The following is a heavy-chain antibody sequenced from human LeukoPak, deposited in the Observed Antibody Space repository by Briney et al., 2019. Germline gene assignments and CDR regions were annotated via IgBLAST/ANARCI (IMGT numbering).Heavy chain of an antibody. D-gene: IGHD4-17*01. CDR1: GFTFSTYW. J-gene: IGHJ4*02. CDR3: ARDPDYGDPGPFWDY. CDR2: INQDGSGR. V-gene: IGHV3-7*01. Sequence: GGSLRLSCVASGFTFSTYWMSWVRQAPGKGLEWVANINQDGSGRYHVYSVKGRITISRDNAKNSLYLQMNSLRAEDTAVYYCARDPDYGDPGPFWDYWGQGTLVTVSS.